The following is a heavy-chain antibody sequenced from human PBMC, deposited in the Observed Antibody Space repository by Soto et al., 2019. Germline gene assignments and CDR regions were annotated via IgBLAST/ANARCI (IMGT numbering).Heavy chain of an antibody. Sequence: AESLRLSCAASGFTFSSYSMNWVRQAPGKGLEWVSSISSSGSYIYYADSVKGRFTISRDNAKNSLYLQMNSLRAEDTAVYYCARDAYSSSWYASNWFDPWGQGTLVTVSS. CDR3: ARDAYSSSWYASNWFDP. V-gene: IGHV3-21*01. CDR1: GFTFSSYS. J-gene: IGHJ5*02. CDR2: ISSSGSYI. D-gene: IGHD6-13*01.